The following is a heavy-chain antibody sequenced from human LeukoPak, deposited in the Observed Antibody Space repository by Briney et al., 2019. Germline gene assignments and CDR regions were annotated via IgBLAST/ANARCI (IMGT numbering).Heavy chain of an antibody. CDR1: GFTFSSYW. CDR2: INSDGSST. D-gene: IGHD1-14*01. CDR3: ARDWRGGSRNYYYYYMDV. J-gene: IGHJ6*03. Sequence: GGSLRLSCAASGFTFSSYWMHWVRQAPGKGLVRVSRINSDGSSTSYADSVKGRFTISRDNAKNTLYLQMNSLRAEDTAVYYCARDWRGGSRNYYYYYMDVWGKGTTVTVSS. V-gene: IGHV3-74*01.